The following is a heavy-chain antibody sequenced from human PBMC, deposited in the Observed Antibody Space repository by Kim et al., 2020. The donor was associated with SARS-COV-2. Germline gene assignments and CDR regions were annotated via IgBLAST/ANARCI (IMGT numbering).Heavy chain of an antibody. J-gene: IGHJ4*02. CDR2: MSTSGSYI. Sequence: GGSLRLSCAASGFTFSDYYMTWIRQAPGKGLEWLSYMSTSGSYIKYADSVKGRFTISRDNTKKSLFLQMNSLRADDTAVYYCARADYRYPLDAYFDYWSPGTVVTVSS. CDR3: ARADYRYPLDAYFDY. CDR1: GFTFSDYY. V-gene: IGHV3-11*06. D-gene: IGHD1-26*01.